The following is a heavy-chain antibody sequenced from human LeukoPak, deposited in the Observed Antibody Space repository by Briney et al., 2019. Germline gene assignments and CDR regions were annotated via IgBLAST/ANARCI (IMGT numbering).Heavy chain of an antibody. CDR2: IYYSGST. J-gene: IGHJ6*03. Sequence: SETLSLTCTVSDGSISSYYWSWIRQPPGKGLEWIGYIYYSGSTNYNPSLKSRVTISVDTSKNQFSLKLSSVTAADTAVYYCARSVEGYCSGGSCYYYSYYMDVWGKGTTVTISS. CDR1: DGSISSYY. D-gene: IGHD2-15*01. CDR3: ARSVEGYCSGGSCYYYSYYMDV. V-gene: IGHV4-59*01.